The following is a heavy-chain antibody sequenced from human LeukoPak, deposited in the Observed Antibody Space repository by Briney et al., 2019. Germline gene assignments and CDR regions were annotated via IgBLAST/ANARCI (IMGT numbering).Heavy chain of an antibody. J-gene: IGHJ4*02. CDR2: INHSGST. CDR1: GGSFSGYY. D-gene: IGHD3-16*01. Sequence: PSETLSLTCAVYGGSFSGYYWSWIRQPPGKGLEWIGEINHSGSTNYNPSLKSRVTISVDTSKNQFSLKLSSVTAADTAVYYCARGHYTQALGEGPYYFDYWGQGTLVTVSS. V-gene: IGHV4-34*01. CDR3: ARGHYTQALGEGPYYFDY.